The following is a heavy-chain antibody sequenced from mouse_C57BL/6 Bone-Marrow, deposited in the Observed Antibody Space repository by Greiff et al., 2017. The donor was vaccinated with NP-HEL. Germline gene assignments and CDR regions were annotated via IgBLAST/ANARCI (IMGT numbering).Heavy chain of an antibody. D-gene: IGHD2-1*01. CDR2: FHPYNDDT. V-gene: IGHV1-47*01. CDR1: GYTFTTYP. Sequence: QVQLQQSGAELVKPGASVKMSCKASGYTFTTYPIEWVKQNPGKSLEWIGTFHPYNDDTEYNEKFKNKATLTVEKSSSTVYLELSRLTSDDSSVYYCARGGNYWYYFDYWGQGTTLTVSS. CDR3: ARGGNYWYYFDY. J-gene: IGHJ2*01.